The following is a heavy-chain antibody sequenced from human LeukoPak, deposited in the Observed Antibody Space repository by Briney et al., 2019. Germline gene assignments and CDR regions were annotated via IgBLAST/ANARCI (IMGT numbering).Heavy chain of an antibody. D-gene: IGHD1-1*01. V-gene: IGHV3-7*04. CDR2: IHPEGNEK. CDR1: GFTFSSYS. CDR3: ARGDDFSGDH. J-gene: IGHJ4*02. Sequence: GGSLRLSCAASGFTFSSYSMNWVRQAPGRGLEWVANIHPEGNEKYHVESVKGRFTISRDNAKNLLFLQMNGLRVEDTAVYYCARGDDFSGDHWGQGTLVTVSS.